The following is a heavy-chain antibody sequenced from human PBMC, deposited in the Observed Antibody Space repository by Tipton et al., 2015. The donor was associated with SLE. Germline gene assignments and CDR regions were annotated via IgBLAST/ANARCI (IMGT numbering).Heavy chain of an antibody. CDR3: ARAQRGPIRAFDI. Sequence: TLSLTCTVSGGSISSSSYYWGWIRQPPGKGLEWIGGIYYSGSTYYNPSLKSRVTISVDTSKNQFSLKLSSVTAADTAVYYCARAQRGPIRAFDIWGQGTMVTVSS. D-gene: IGHD3/OR15-3a*01. V-gene: IGHV4-39*07. CDR2: IYYSGST. CDR1: GGSISSSSYY. J-gene: IGHJ3*02.